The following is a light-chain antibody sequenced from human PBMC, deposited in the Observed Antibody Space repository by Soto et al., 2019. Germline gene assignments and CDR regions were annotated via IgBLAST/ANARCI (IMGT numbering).Light chain of an antibody. CDR2: DAS. CDR3: QHRHN. J-gene: IGKJ3*01. Sequence: DIVLTQSPATLSLSPGDGATLSCRARQIVSRDFAWYQQKPGQAPRLLIYDASNRATGIPARFSGSGSGTDFTHTINSLQPEDFAVYYCQHRHNFGPGTKVDFK. CDR1: QIVSRD. V-gene: IGKV3-11*01.